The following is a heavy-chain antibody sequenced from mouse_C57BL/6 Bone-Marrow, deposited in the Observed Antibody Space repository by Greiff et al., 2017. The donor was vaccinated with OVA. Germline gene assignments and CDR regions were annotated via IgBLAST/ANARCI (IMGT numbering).Heavy chain of an antibody. J-gene: IGHJ4*01. CDR1: GYTFTSYW. CDR2: INPSSGYT. V-gene: IGHV1-7*01. D-gene: IGHD1-1*01. CDR3: ARNYGSRYYAMDY. Sequence: VQLQQSGAELVKPGASVKLSCKASGYTFTSYWMHWVKQRPGQGLEWIGYINPSSGYTKYNQKFKDKATLTADKSSSTAYMQLSSLTYDDSAVYYCARNYGSRYYAMDYWGQGTSVTVSS.